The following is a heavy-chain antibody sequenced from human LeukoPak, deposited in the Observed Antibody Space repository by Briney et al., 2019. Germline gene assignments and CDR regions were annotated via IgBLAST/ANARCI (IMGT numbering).Heavy chain of an antibody. CDR1: GFTFGDYG. V-gene: IGHV3-20*01. CDR3: ARFSAVAGTDY. Sequence: GGSLRLSCAASGFTFGDYGMSWVRQAPGKGLEWVSGINWNGGSTGYADSAKGRFTISRDNAKNSLYLQMNSLRAEDTALYHCARFSAVAGTDYWGQGTQVTVSS. J-gene: IGHJ4*02. D-gene: IGHD6-19*01. CDR2: INWNGGST.